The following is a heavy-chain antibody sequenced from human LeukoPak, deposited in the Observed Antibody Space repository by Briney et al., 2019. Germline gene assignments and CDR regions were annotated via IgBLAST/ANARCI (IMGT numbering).Heavy chain of an antibody. Sequence: GGSVRLSCAASGLTLSSYWISWVRQAPGKGLEWVANIKQDGSEKYYVDSVKGRFTISRDNAKNSLYLQMNSLSVEDKAVYYCASVNYCSSTTCYVLHFWGQGTLVTVSS. J-gene: IGHJ4*02. D-gene: IGHD2-2*01. V-gene: IGHV3-7*01. CDR3: ASVNYCSSTTCYVLHF. CDR1: GLTLSSYW. CDR2: IKQDGSEK.